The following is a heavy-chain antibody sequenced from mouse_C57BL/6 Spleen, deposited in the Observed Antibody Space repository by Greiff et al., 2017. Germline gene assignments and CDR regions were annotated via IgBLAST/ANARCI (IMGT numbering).Heavy chain of an antibody. J-gene: IGHJ4*01. CDR1: GYTFTSYW. CDR3: ARSEAYYFAMGY. CDR2: IDPSDSET. V-gene: IGHV1-52*01. Sequence: QVQLQQPGAELVRPGSSVKLSCKASGYTFTSYWMHWVKQRPIQGLEWIGNIDPSDSETHYNQKFKDKATLTVDKSSSTAYMQLSSLTSEASAVYYCARSEAYYFAMGYWGQGPSVTVSS. D-gene: IGHD2-10*01.